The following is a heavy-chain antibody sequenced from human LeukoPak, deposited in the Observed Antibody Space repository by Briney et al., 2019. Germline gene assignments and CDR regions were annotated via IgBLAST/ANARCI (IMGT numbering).Heavy chain of an antibody. J-gene: IGHJ4*02. V-gene: IGHV3-9*01. D-gene: IGHD3-10*01. Sequence: GRSLRLSCAVSGFTFDDYAMHWVRQAPGKGLEWVSGISWNSGSIGYADSVKGRFTISRDNAKNSLYLQMNSLRAEDTALYYCAKSGSTNPYYYGSGTDPPDYWGQGTLVTVSS. CDR2: ISWNSGSI. CDR3: AKSGSTNPYYYGSGTDPPDY. CDR1: GFTFDDYA.